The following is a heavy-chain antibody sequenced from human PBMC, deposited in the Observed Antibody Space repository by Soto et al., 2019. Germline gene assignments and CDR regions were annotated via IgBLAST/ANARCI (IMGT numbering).Heavy chain of an antibody. J-gene: IGHJ4*02. CDR2: IYYSGST. Sequence: SETLSLTCTVSGGSISSSSYYWGWIRQPPGKGLEWIGSIYYSGSTYYNPSLKSRVTISADTSKNQFSLKLSSVTAADTAVYYCARRSGYCSGGSCSYYFDYWGQGTLVTVSS. V-gene: IGHV4-39*01. D-gene: IGHD2-15*01. CDR3: ARRSGYCSGGSCSYYFDY. CDR1: GGSISSSSYY.